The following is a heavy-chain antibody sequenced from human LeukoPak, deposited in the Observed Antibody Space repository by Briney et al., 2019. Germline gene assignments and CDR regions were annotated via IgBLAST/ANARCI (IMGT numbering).Heavy chain of an antibody. V-gene: IGHV3-30-3*01. D-gene: IGHD3-10*01. J-gene: IGHJ5*02. CDR1: GFTFSSYV. Sequence: GGSLRLSCAASGFTFSSYVMHWVRQAPGKGLEWVADISFDGSNKYYADSVKGRFTISRDNSKNTLYLQMNSLRAEDTAVYYCAKNNYYGSGSYSSGFDPWGQGTLVTVSS. CDR3: AKNNYYGSGSYSSGFDP. CDR2: ISFDGSNK.